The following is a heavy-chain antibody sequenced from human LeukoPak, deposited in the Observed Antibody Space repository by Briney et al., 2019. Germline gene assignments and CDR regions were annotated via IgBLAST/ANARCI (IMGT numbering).Heavy chain of an antibody. CDR1: GGSISSSSYY. Sequence: TSETLSLTCTVSGGSISSSSYYWGWIRQPPGKGLEWIGSIYYSGSTYYSPSLKSRVTISVDTSKNQFSLKLSSVTAADTAVYYCARTTIVVVTGSPAAFDYWGQGTLVTVSS. CDR3: ARTTIVVVTGSPAAFDY. V-gene: IGHV4-39*01. D-gene: IGHD2-21*02. J-gene: IGHJ4*02. CDR2: IYYSGST.